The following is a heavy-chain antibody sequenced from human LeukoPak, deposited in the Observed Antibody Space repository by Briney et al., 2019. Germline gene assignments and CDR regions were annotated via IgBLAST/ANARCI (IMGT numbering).Heavy chain of an antibody. CDR2: ISGSGGST. CDR3: AKSYSSGWNYFDY. CDR1: GFTFSGYA. D-gene: IGHD6-19*01. V-gene: IGHV3-23*01. J-gene: IGHJ4*02. Sequence: GGSLRLSCAASGFTFSGYAMSWVRQAPGKGLEWVSAISGSGGSTYYADSVKGRFTISRDNSKNTLYLQMNSLRAEDTAVYYCAKSYSSGWNYFDYWGQGTLVTVSS.